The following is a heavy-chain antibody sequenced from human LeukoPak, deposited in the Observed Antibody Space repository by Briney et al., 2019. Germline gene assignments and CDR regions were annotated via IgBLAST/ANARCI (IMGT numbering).Heavy chain of an antibody. CDR3: ARHQYYYDSSGNYGWFDS. D-gene: IGHD3-22*01. CDR1: GFNFTAYW. CDR2: SHPINSDT. V-gene: IGHV5-51*01. J-gene: IGHJ5*01. Sequence: GESLKISCKGSGFNFTAYWISWVRQMPGKGLEWMGISHPINSDTKYSPSFQGQVTISADKSSSTAYLQWNSLKASDTAMYYCARHQYYYDSSGNYGWFDSWGQGTLVTVSS.